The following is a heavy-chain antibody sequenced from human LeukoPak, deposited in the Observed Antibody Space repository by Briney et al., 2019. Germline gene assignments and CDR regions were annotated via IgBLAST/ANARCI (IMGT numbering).Heavy chain of an antibody. V-gene: IGHV4-39*07. CDR1: GGSISSSSYY. J-gene: IGHJ4*02. CDR2: IYYSGST. Sequence: MASETLSLTCTVSGGSISSSSYYWGWIRQPPGKGLEWIGSIYYSGSTNYNPSLKSRVTILVDTSKNQFSLKLSSVTAADTAVYYCARGLSDVYWGQGTLVTVSS. CDR3: ARGLSDVY.